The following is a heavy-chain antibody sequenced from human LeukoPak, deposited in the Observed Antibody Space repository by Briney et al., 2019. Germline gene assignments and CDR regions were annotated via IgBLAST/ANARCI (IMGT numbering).Heavy chain of an antibody. Sequence: GRSLRLSCAASGFTFSSYSMNWVRQAPGKGLEWVSSISSSSSYIYYADSVKGRFTISRDNAKNSLYLQMNSLRAEDTAVYYCARENGQLLDIWGQGTMVTVSS. V-gene: IGHV3-21*01. D-gene: IGHD5-18*01. CDR1: GFTFSSYS. CDR2: ISSSSSYI. J-gene: IGHJ3*02. CDR3: ARENGQLLDI.